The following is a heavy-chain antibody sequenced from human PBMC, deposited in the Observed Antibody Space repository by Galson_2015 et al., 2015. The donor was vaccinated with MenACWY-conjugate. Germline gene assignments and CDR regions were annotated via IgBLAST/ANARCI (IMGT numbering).Heavy chain of an antibody. CDR1: GFAFTNYG. CDR3: AKGGNPTREIDI. V-gene: IGHV3-30*02. D-gene: IGHD4-23*01. Sequence: SLRLSCAASGFAFTNYGMHWVRQAPGKGLEWVAFTLYDGNNRYYADSVKCRFTISKDFSENTLHLQMNSLRAEDTAVYFCAKGGNPTREIDIWGQGTMLIVSS. CDR2: TLYDGNNR. J-gene: IGHJ3*02.